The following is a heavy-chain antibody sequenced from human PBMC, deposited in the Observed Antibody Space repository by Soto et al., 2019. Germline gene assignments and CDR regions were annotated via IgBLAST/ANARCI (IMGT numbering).Heavy chain of an antibody. CDR2: INPNSGGT. J-gene: IGHJ6*02. D-gene: IGHD3-10*01. Sequence: ASVKVSCKASGYTFTGYYMHWVRQAPGQGLEWMGWINPNSGGTNYAQKFQGWVTMTRDTSISTAYMELSRLRSDDTAVYYCAREWFGDIPTLHYGMDVWGQGTTVTVSS. CDR1: GYTFTGYY. CDR3: AREWFGDIPTLHYGMDV. V-gene: IGHV1-2*04.